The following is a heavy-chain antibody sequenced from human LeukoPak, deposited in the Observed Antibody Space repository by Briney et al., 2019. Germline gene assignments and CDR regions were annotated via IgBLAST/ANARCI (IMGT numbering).Heavy chain of an antibody. CDR1: GFTVSSNY. D-gene: IGHD1-14*01. V-gene: IGHV3-53*01. Sequence: GGSLRLSCAASGFTVSSNYMSWVRQAPGKGLEWVSVIYSGGSTYYADSVKGRFTISRDNSKNTLHLQMNSLRAEDTAVYYCARGNPFQEYGMDVWGQGTTVTVSS. CDR3: ARGNPFQEYGMDV. CDR2: IYSGGST. J-gene: IGHJ6*02.